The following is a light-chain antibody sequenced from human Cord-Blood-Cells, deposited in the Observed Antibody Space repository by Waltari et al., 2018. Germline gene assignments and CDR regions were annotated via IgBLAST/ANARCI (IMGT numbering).Light chain of an antibody. Sequence: QSVLTQPPSASGTPGQRVTISCSGSSSNIGSNYVYWYQQLPGTAPKLLIYRNKQRPSGVPDRFSGSKSGTSASLAINGLRSEDEADYYCAAWDDSLSGYVFGTGTKVTVL. CDR3: AAWDDSLSGYV. V-gene: IGLV1-47*01. J-gene: IGLJ1*01. CDR2: RNK. CDR1: SSNIGSNY.